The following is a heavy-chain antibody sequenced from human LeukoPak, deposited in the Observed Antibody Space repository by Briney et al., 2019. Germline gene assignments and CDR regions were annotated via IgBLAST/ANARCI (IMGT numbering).Heavy chain of an antibody. V-gene: IGHV3-9*01. J-gene: IGHJ4*02. Sequence: GGSLRLSCAASGFTFDDYGMHWVRQAPGKGLEWVSGISWNSGSIGYADSVKGRFTISRDNAKNSLYLQMNSLRAEDTALYYCAKVDYYGSGCYAFFLGYWGQGTLVTVSS. CDR3: AKVDYYGSGCYAFFLGY. CDR2: ISWNSGSI. D-gene: IGHD3-10*01. CDR1: GFTFDDYG.